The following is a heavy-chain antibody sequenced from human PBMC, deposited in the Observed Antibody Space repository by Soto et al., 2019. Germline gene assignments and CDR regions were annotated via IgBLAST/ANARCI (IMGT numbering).Heavy chain of an antibody. CDR1: EFKCSSYA. CDR3: AKGGVISRRYFDY. Sequence: GGSLRVSCAASEFKCSSYAMSWVRKDPGKGLEWVSGISGSGNFTYYADSVKGRFTISRDNSKNTLYLQMNNLRAEDTAVYYCAKGGVISRRYFDYWGQGTLVTVSS. J-gene: IGHJ4*02. CDR2: ISGSGNFT. V-gene: IGHV3-23*01. D-gene: IGHD2-21*01.